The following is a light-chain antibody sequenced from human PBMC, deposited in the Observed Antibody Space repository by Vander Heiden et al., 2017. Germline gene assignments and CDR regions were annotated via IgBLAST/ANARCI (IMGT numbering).Light chain of an antibody. CDR3: QQYSNSLWT. V-gene: IGKV3-20*01. CDR2: EAS. CDR1: QTLTGNF. Sequence: EIVLTQSPGTLSLSPGDRATLSCRASQTLTGNFLAWYQQKVGQAPRLLIFEASRRPSDIPDRFSGSGSGTDFTLTISRLEPEDFAVYYCQQYSNSLWTLGQGTKVEI. J-gene: IGKJ1*01.